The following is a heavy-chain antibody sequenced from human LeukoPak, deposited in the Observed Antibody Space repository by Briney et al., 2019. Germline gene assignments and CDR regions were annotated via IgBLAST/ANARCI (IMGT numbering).Heavy chain of an antibody. Sequence: PGGSLRLSCAASGFTFSSYWMSWVRQAPGKGLEWVANIKQDGSEKYYVDSVKGRFTISRDNSKNTLYLQMKSLSSEDTAVYYCARITVIRVAAMDVWGKGTTVTISS. D-gene: IGHD3-10*01. CDR2: IKQDGSEK. J-gene: IGHJ6*03. V-gene: IGHV3-7*01. CDR1: GFTFSSYW. CDR3: ARITVIRVAAMDV.